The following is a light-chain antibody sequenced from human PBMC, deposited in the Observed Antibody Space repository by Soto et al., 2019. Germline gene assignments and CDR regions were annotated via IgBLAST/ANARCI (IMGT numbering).Light chain of an antibody. CDR1: SSDVVCYNL. Sequence: QSALPQPASVSGSPGQSITLSCTGTSSDVVCYNLVSWYQQHPGKDPKLMIYEGSNRPSGVSNRFSGSKAVNTASLTISGLQAEDDADYFCCTYAGRGLVFGGGTKLTV. CDR3: CTYAGRGLV. CDR2: EGS. V-gene: IGLV2-23*01. J-gene: IGLJ2*01.